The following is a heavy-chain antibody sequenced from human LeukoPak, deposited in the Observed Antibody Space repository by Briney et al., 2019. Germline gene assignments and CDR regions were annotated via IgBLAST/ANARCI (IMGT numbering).Heavy chain of an antibody. Sequence: SETLSLTCTVSGGSIGSYYWSWIRQPPGKGLEWIGYIYYSGSTNYNPSLKSRVTISVDTSKNQFSLKLSSVTAEDTAAYYCARDTSGWAPFDYWGQGTLVTVSS. V-gene: IGHV4-59*01. J-gene: IGHJ4*02. D-gene: IGHD6-19*01. CDR2: IYYSGST. CDR3: ARDTSGWAPFDY. CDR1: GGSIGSYY.